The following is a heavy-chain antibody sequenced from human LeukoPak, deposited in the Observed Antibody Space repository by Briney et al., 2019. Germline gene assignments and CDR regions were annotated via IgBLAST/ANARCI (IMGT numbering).Heavy chain of an antibody. Sequence: GASMKVSCKASGYTFTDYYVHWVRQAPGQGLEWMGWISPKSGGTSYPQKLQGRVTMTTDTSTSTAYMELRSLRSDDTAVYYCARGRNMVRGDWNYWGQGTLVTVSS. CDR3: ARGRNMVRGDWNY. J-gene: IGHJ4*02. CDR2: ISPKSGGT. D-gene: IGHD3-10*01. CDR1: GYTFTDYY. V-gene: IGHV1-18*04.